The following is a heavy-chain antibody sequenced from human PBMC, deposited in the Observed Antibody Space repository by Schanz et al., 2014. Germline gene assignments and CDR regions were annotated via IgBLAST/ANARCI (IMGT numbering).Heavy chain of an antibody. V-gene: IGHV1-69*02. CDR1: GGTFSSYT. CDR3: ARAKRFGDMDV. J-gene: IGHJ6*02. Sequence: QVQLVQSGAEVKKPGSSVKVSCTASGGTFSSYTISWIRQAPGQGLEWMGRIIPILGIANYAQKFQGRVTMTRDTYTSTVYMELSSLRSKDTAVYYCARAKRFGDMDVWGQGTTVTVSS. CDR2: IIPILGIA. D-gene: IGHD3-10*01.